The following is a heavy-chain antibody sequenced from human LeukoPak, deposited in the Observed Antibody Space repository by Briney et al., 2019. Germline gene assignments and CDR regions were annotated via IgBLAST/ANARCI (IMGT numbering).Heavy chain of an antibody. V-gene: IGHV3-30*04. CDR1: GFTFSSYA. Sequence: GRPLRLSCAASGFTFSSYAMHWFRQAPGKGLEWVAVISYYGSNKYYADSVKGRFTISRDNSKNTLYLQMNSLRAEDTAVYYCAKTASGSYYRFDPWGQGTLVTVSS. J-gene: IGHJ5*02. D-gene: IGHD1-26*01. CDR2: ISYYGSNK. CDR3: AKTASGSYYRFDP.